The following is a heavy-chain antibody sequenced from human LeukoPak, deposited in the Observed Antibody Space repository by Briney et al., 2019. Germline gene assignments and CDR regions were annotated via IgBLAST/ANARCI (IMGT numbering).Heavy chain of an antibody. V-gene: IGHV4-39*01. CDR1: GASISGGTYY. CDR2: IYYTGST. J-gene: IGHJ4*02. Sequence: SETLSLTCSVAGASISGGTYYWGWIREPPGKGLEWIGSIYYTGSTYDNPSLKSRVTISVDTSKNQFSLKLSSVTAADTAVYYCARRGGSGRAFDYWGQGTLVTVSS. D-gene: IGHD1-26*01. CDR3: ARRGGSGRAFDY.